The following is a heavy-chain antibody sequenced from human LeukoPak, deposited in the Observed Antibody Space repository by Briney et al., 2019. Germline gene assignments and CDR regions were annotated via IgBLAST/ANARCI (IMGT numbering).Heavy chain of an antibody. CDR1: GFTFSSYA. Sequence: GGSLRLSCVASGFTFSSYAMSWVRQAPGKGLEWVSAISGSGGTTYYADSVKGRFTISRDNSKNTLYMQMNSLRAEDTAVYYCARGLYSSGWFDPQLDYWGQGTLVTVSS. V-gene: IGHV3-23*01. D-gene: IGHD6-19*01. CDR3: ARGLYSSGWFDPQLDY. CDR2: ISGSGGTT. J-gene: IGHJ4*02.